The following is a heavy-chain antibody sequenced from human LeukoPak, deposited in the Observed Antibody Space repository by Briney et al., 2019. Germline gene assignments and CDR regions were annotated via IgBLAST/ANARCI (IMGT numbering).Heavy chain of an antibody. J-gene: IGHJ4*02. V-gene: IGHV4-30-4*01. Sequence: PSQTLSLTCTVSGGSISSGDYYWSWIRQPPGKGLEWIGYIYYSGSTYYNPSLKSRVTISVDTSKNQFSLKLSSVTAADTAVYYCAREGSAVTPGDYWGQGTLVTVSS. D-gene: IGHD4-17*01. CDR2: IYYSGST. CDR1: GGSISSGDYY. CDR3: AREGSAVTPGDY.